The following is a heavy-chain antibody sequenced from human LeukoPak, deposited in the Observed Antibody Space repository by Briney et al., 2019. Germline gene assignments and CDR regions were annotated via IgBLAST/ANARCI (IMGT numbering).Heavy chain of an antibody. V-gene: IGHV4-59*01. D-gene: IGHD6-13*01. J-gene: IGHJ4*02. Sequence: PSETLSLTCTVSGGSISSYYWSWIRQPPGEGLEWIGYIYYSGSTNYNPSLKSRVTISVDTSKNQFSLKLSSVTAADTAVYYCARGPGYSSSWYLSHYFDYWGQGTLVTVSS. CDR1: GGSISSYY. CDR2: IYYSGST. CDR3: ARGPGYSSSWYLSHYFDY.